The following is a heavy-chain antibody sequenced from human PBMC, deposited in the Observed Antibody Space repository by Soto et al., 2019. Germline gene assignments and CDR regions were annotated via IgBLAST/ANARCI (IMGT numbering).Heavy chain of an antibody. Sequence: PSETLSLTCAVYGGSGGSFSGYYWSWIRQPPGKGLEWIGEINHSGSTNYNPSLRGRVTLSLDTSKNQLSLILYSVTAADTGVYYCARYSAASGTYYFDYWGPCTLVTVSS. D-gene: IGHD6-13*01. V-gene: IGHV4-34*01. J-gene: IGHJ4*01. CDR1: GGSGGSFSGYY. CDR3: ARYSAASGTYYFDY. CDR2: INHSGST.